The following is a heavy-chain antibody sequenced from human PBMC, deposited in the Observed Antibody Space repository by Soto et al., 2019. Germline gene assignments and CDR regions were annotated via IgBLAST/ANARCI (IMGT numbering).Heavy chain of an antibody. Sequence: QVQLQESGPGLVKPSQTPSLTCTVSGGSISSGDYYWGWIRQPPGKGLEWIGYIYYSGSTYYNPSLKSRVTISVDTSKNQFSLKLSSVTAADTAVYFCTAAGHYYYGMDVWGQGTTVTVSS. J-gene: IGHJ6*02. V-gene: IGHV4-30-4*01. CDR1: GGSISSGDYY. CDR2: IYYSGST. D-gene: IGHD5-18*01. CDR3: TAAGHYYYGMDV.